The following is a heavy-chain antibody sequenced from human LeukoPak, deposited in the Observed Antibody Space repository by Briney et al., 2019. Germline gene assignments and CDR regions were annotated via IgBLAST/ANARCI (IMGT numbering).Heavy chain of an antibody. V-gene: IGHV1-2*02. CDR1: GYTFTDYY. CDR3: ARGHRSFYYDILTGYRNDAFDI. J-gene: IGHJ3*02. D-gene: IGHD3-9*01. Sequence: ASVKVSCKASGYTFTDYYMHWVRQAPGQGLEWMGWINPNSGGTDYARKFQGRVTMTRDTSISTAYMELSSLRSEDTAVYYCARGHRSFYYDILTGYRNDAFDIWGQGTMVTVSS. CDR2: INPNSGGT.